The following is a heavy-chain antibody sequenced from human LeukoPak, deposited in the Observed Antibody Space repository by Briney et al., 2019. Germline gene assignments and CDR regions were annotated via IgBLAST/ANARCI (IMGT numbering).Heavy chain of an antibody. D-gene: IGHD6-19*01. Sequence: GRSLRLSCAASGFTFDDYAMHWVRQAPGKGLEWVSGISWNSGSIGYADSVKGRFTISRDNAKNSLYLQMNSLRAEDTAVYYCAREKAVAGTSFDYWGQGTLVTVSS. J-gene: IGHJ4*02. V-gene: IGHV3-9*01. CDR1: GFTFDDYA. CDR3: AREKAVAGTSFDY. CDR2: ISWNSGSI.